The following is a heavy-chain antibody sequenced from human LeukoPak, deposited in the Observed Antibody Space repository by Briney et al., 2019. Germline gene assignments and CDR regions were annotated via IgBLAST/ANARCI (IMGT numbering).Heavy chain of an antibody. CDR2: ISAYNGNT. J-gene: IGHJ4*02. V-gene: IGHV1-18*01. CDR1: GYTFTSYG. D-gene: IGHD6-13*01. CDR3: AIVLAAAGTFDY. Sequence: ASVKVSCKASGYTFTSYGISWVRQAPGQGLEWMGWISAYNGNTNYAQKLQGRVTMTTDTSTSTAYMELGSLRSDDTAVYYCAIVLAAAGTFDYWGQGTLVTVSS.